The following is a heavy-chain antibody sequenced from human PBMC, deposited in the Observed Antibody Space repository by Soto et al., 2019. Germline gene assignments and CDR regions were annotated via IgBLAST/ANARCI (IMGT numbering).Heavy chain of an antibody. CDR2: IYWDDDK. D-gene: IGHD1-26*01. CDR1: GLSLSTSGVG. V-gene: IGHV2-5*02. J-gene: IGHJ3*02. Sequence: HITLNESGPTLVKPTQPLTLTCTFSGLSLSTSGVGVGWIRQPPGKDLEWLAPIYWDDDKLYSPSLKCRLTITQDTSKNQVVLTMTNMDPVDTATYYCARGYSRDAFDICGQGTMVTVAS. CDR3: ARGYSRDAFDI.